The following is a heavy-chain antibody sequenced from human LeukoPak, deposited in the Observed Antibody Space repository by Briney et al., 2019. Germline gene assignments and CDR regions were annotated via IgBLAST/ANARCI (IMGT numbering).Heavy chain of an antibody. J-gene: IGHJ3*02. D-gene: IGHD3-16*02. V-gene: IGHV4-31*03. CDR3: ASTRRDDYVWGSYRTRAFDI. Sequence: SETLSLTCTVSGGSISSGGYYWSWIRQHPGKGLEWIGYIYYSGSTYYNPSLKSRVTISVDTSKNQFSLKLSSVTAADTAVYYCASTRRDDYVWGSYRTRAFDIWGQGTMVTVSS. CDR2: IYYSGST. CDR1: GGSISSGGYY.